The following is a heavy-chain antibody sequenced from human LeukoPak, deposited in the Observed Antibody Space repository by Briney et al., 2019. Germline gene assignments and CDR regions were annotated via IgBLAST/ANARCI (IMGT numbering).Heavy chain of an antibody. CDR3: APGDSSGYYFAEYFQH. Sequence: PSETLSLTCTVSGGSISSYYWSWIRQPPGKGLEWIGYIYYSGSTNYNPSLKSRVTISVDTSKNQFSLMLGSVTAADTAVYYCAPGDSSGYYFAEYFQHWGQGTLVSVSS. D-gene: IGHD3-22*01. V-gene: IGHV4-59*08. CDR2: IYYSGST. J-gene: IGHJ1*01. CDR1: GGSISSYY.